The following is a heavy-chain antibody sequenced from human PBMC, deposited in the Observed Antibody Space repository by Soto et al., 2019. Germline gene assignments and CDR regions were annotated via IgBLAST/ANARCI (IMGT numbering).Heavy chain of an antibody. V-gene: IGHV3-23*01. CDR3: ASLGLADYYYYGMDV. J-gene: IGHJ6*02. CDR1: GFTFSSYA. Sequence: GGSLRLSCAASGFTFSSYAMSWVRQAPGKGLEWVSAISGSGGSTYYADSVKGRFTISRDNSKNTLYLQMNSLRAEDTAVYYCASLGLADYYYYGMDVWGQGTTVTVSS. D-gene: IGHD6-6*01. CDR2: ISGSGGST.